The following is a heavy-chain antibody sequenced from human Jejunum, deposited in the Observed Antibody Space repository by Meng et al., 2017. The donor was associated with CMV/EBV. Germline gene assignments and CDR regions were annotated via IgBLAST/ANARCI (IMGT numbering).Heavy chain of an antibody. D-gene: IGHD3-3*01. V-gene: IGHV3-74*01. Sequence: SGFTINKYLMHWVRQAPGKGLVWVSRINSDGTSISYADSVKGRFTISRDNAKNTLYLQMNSLRAEDTAVYYCTRVESGYYGYFDYWGQGTPVTVSS. CDR3: TRVESGYYGYFDY. J-gene: IGHJ4*02. CDR1: GFTINKYL. CDR2: INSDGTSI.